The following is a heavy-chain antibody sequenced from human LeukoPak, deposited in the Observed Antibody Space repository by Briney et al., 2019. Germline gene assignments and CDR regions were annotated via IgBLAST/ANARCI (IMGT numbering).Heavy chain of an antibody. J-gene: IGHJ5*02. CDR2: INIGGTNT. V-gene: IGHV3-11*01. CDR1: GSTFSDYY. Sequence: GGSLRLSCAASGSTFSDYYMSWIRQAPGKGLEWLSYINIGGTNTHYADSVKGRFTISRDNAKKSLYLEMNNLRAEDTAVYYCATDGAGFDTWGQGVLVTVSS. CDR3: ATDGAGFDT.